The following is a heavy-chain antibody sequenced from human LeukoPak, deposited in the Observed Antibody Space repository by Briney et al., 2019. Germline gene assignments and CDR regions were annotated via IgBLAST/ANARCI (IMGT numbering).Heavy chain of an antibody. J-gene: IGHJ4*02. Sequence: GGSLRLSCAASGFTFSSYEMNWVRQAPGKGLEWVSYIYSSGGDIYYADSVKGRFTISRDNAKNSLHLQMNSLRDEDTAVYYCARDHAWVGATYFDYWGQGTLVTVSS. CDR2: IYSSGGDI. CDR3: ARDHAWVGATYFDY. D-gene: IGHD1-26*01. V-gene: IGHV3-48*03. CDR1: GFTFSSYE.